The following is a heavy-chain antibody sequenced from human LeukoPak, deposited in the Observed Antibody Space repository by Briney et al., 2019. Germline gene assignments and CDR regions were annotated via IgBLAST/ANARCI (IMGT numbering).Heavy chain of an antibody. J-gene: IGHJ3*02. D-gene: IGHD6-13*01. CDR3: AREAYSSSWFPGADAFDI. CDR2: IWYDGSNK. CDR1: GFTFSSYG. V-gene: IGHV3-33*01. Sequence: PGGSLRLSCAASGFTFSSYGMHWVRQPPGKGLEWVAVIWYDGSNKYYADSVKGRFTISRDNSKNTLYLQMNSLRAEDTAVYYCAREAYSSSWFPGADAFDIWGQGTMVTVSS.